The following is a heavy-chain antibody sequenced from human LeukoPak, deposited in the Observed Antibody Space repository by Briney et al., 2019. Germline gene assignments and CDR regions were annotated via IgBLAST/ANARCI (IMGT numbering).Heavy chain of an antibody. CDR2: ISSSGSA. V-gene: IGHV4-59*01. D-gene: IGHD2-15*01. CDR1: GDSLGIYK. J-gene: IGHJ3*01. Sequence: SETLSLTCSVSGDSLGIYKWSWIRQPPGKGLEWIAHISSSGSAIYNPSLMSRVSMAVDASKNQFSLRLISVTAADTAVYYCAREWSGFDFWGQGIMVTVSS. CDR3: AREWSGFDF.